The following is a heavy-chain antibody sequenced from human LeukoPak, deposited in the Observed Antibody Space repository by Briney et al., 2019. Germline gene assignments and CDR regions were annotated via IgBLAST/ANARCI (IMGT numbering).Heavy chain of an antibody. D-gene: IGHD3-16*02. Sequence: SETLSLTCTVSGGSISSSSYYWGWIRQPPGKALEWIGSIYYSGSTYYNPSLKSRVTISVDTSKNQFSLNLISVTAADTAVYYCASHHYDYVWGSYRFDYWGQGTLVTVSS. CDR1: GGSISSSSYY. V-gene: IGHV4-39*01. CDR3: ASHHYDYVWGSYRFDY. CDR2: IYYSGST. J-gene: IGHJ4*02.